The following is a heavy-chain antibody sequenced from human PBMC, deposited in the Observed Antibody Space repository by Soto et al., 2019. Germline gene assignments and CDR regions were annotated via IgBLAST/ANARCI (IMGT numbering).Heavy chain of an antibody. CDR1: GYSISSGYY. V-gene: IGHV4-38-2*01. CDR2: IYHSGST. Sequence: SETLSLTXAVSGYSISSGYYRGWIRQPPGKGLEWIGSIYHSGSTYYNPSLKSRVTISVDTSKDQFSLKLSSVTAADTAVYYCARGNDFWSGSTHAFDIWGQGTMVTVSS. D-gene: IGHD3-3*01. J-gene: IGHJ3*02. CDR3: ARGNDFWSGSTHAFDI.